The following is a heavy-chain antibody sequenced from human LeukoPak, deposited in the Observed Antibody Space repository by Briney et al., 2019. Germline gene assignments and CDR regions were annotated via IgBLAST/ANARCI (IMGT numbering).Heavy chain of an antibody. CDR2: INHSGST. Sequence: SETLSLTCAVYGGSFSGYYWSWIRQPPGKGLEWIGEINHSGSTNYNPSLKSRVTISVDTSKNQFSLKLSSVTAADTAVYYCARAVGYYGSGTVYYYMDVWGKGTTVTVSS. V-gene: IGHV4-34*01. D-gene: IGHD3-10*01. J-gene: IGHJ6*03. CDR3: ARAVGYYGSGTVYYYMDV. CDR1: GGSFSGYY.